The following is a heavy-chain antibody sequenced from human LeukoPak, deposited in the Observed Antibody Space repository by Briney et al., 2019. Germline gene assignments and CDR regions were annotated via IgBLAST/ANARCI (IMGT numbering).Heavy chain of an antibody. Sequence: VASVKVSCKASGYTFSSYGISWVRQAPGQGLEWMGRIIPILGIANYAQKFQGRVTITADKSTSTAYMELSSLRSEDTAVYYCARFGDYYDSSGPYYFDYWGQGTLVTVSS. CDR1: GYTFSSYG. CDR2: IIPILGIA. V-gene: IGHV1-69*04. J-gene: IGHJ4*02. CDR3: ARFGDYYDSSGPYYFDY. D-gene: IGHD3-22*01.